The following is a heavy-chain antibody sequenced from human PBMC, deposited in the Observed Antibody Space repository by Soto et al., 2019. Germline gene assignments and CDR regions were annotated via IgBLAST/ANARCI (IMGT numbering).Heavy chain of an antibody. CDR2: IYYSGST. V-gene: IGHV4-59*01. D-gene: IGHD3-10*01. CDR1: GGSISLYY. Sequence: SETLSLTCTVSGGSISLYYWSWIRQSPGKGLEWIGFIYYSGSTNYNPSLKSRVTISVDTSKNQFSLNMRSVTAADTAVYYCARDRGVIILTRFDPWGQGTLVTVSS. J-gene: IGHJ5*02. CDR3: ARDRGVIILTRFDP.